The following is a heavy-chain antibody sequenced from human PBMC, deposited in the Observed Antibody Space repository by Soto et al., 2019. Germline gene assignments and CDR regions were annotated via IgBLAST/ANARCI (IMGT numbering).Heavy chain of an antibody. J-gene: IGHJ6*02. Sequence: ELLSLTFTVPGGCISSYYWGWIRQPPGKGLEGIGYIYYSGSTNYTPSLKSRVTISVDTSKNQFSLKLSSVTAADTAVYYCAREGAAGLPYYYYGMDVWGQGTTVTVSS. V-gene: IGHV4-59*01. CDR2: IYYSGST. CDR3: AREGAAGLPYYYYGMDV. D-gene: IGHD6-13*01. CDR1: GGCISSYY.